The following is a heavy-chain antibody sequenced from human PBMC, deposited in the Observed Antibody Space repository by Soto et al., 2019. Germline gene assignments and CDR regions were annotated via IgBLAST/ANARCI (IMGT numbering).Heavy chain of an antibody. J-gene: IGHJ4*02. V-gene: IGHV3-11*01. Sequence: QVQLAESGGGLVKSGGSLTLSCPTSGFSFTDYFRAWFRQAPGKGLEWVWYISPSGDVTHYADSVKGRFTISRDNTKNSLFLQMSSLRDDDTAVYYRARQLERRVGAASHWGQGTRVSVSS. CDR3: ARQLERRVGAASH. CDR1: GFSFTDYF. CDR2: ISPSGDVT. D-gene: IGHD1-26*01.